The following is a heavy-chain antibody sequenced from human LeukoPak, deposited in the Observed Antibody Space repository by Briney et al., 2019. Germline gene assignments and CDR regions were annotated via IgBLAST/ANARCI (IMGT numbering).Heavy chain of an antibody. Sequence: ESGPELSTPTPTLTLTCTFTGFSLSTSGLWVRWIRQPPGKALERLALIDWDDDKYYNTSLKTRLTIFKDTSKNQVVLTMTNMDPVDTATYYCARRVTMIGAFDIWGQGTMVTVSS. CDR1: GFSLSTSGLW. CDR2: IDWDDDK. J-gene: IGHJ3*02. CDR3: ARRVTMIGAFDI. V-gene: IGHV2-70*01. D-gene: IGHD3-10*02.